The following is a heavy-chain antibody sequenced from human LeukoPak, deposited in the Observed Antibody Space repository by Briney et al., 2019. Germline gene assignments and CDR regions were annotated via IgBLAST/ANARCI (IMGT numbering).Heavy chain of an antibody. Sequence: ASVKVSCKASGYTLTGYYMHWVRQAPGQGLEWMGWINPNSGGTNYAQKFQGRVTMTRDTSISTAYMELSRLRSDDTAVYYCAAKRTYYDSSGYYGYWGQGTLVTVSS. CDR2: INPNSGGT. D-gene: IGHD3-22*01. J-gene: IGHJ4*02. CDR3: AAKRTYYDSSGYYGY. V-gene: IGHV1-2*02. CDR1: GYTLTGYY.